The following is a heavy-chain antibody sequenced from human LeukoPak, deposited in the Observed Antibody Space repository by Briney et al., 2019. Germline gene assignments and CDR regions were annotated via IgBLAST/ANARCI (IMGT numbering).Heavy chain of an antibody. CDR3: ARGAGGYRFDP. J-gene: IGHJ5*02. CDR2: VYNSGTT. D-gene: IGHD1-1*01. CDR1: GGSMTGSH. V-gene: IGHV4-59*01. Sequence: SETLSLTCTVSGGSMTGSHWTWIRQPPGKGLEYIGYVYNSGTTFYNPSLKSRVTISADASKKHFSLRLTSVTAADTAIYYCARGAGGYRFDPWGLGTLVTVSS.